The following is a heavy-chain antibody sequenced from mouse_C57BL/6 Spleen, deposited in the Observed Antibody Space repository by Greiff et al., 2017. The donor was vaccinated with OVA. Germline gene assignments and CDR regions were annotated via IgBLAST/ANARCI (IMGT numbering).Heavy chain of an antibody. CDR2: ISNGGGST. J-gene: IGHJ4*01. V-gene: IGHV5-12*01. Sequence: EVKVVESGGGLVQPGGSLKLSCAASGFTFSDYYMYWVRQTPEKRLEWVAYISNGGGSTYYPDTVKGRFTISRDNAKNTLYLQMSRLKSEDTAMYYCARQGLLFFYAMDYWGQGTSVTVSS. CDR1: GFTFSDYY. D-gene: IGHD2-12*01. CDR3: ARQGLLFFYAMDY.